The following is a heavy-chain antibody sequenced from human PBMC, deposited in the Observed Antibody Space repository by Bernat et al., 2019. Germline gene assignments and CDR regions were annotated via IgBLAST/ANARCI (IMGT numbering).Heavy chain of an antibody. CDR3: ARERDSSDDDAFDI. V-gene: IGHV3-21*01. CDR2: ISSYSTSI. CDR1: GFTFSIYS. D-gene: IGHD3/OR15-3a*01. J-gene: IGHJ3*02. Sequence: EVQLVESGGGLVKPGGSLRLSCAASGFTFSIYSMNWVRQAPGKGLEWISSISSYSTSIEYAAAVKGRLTISRDNAKNSLYLKLNSLRAEDTAVYYCARERDSSDDDAFDIWGQGAMVTVSS.